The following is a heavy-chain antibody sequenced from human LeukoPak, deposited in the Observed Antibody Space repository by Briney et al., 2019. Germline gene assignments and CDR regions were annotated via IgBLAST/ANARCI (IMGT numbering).Heavy chain of an antibody. CDR2: INHSGST. CDR3: ARGKPSGRFNWFDP. V-gene: IGHV4-34*01. CDR1: GGSFSGYY. J-gene: IGHJ5*02. Sequence: SETLSLTCAVYGGSFSGYYWSWIRQPPGKGLEWIGEINHSGSTNYNPSLKSRVTISVDTSKNQFSLKLSSVTAADTAVYYCARGKPSGRFNWFDPWGQGTLVIVSS. D-gene: IGHD3-16*01.